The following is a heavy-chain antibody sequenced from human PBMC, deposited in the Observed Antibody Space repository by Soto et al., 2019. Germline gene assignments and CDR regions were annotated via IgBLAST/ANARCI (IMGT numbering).Heavy chain of an antibody. CDR3: AKSMVTDQYSFDD. Sequence: GESLKISCAASGFTFRSYTMSWVRQAPGKGLEWVSAISGSGGSTYYADSVKGRFTISRDNSKNTLYLQMNSLRAEDTAVYYCAKSMVTDQYSFDDWGHGTLGTGSS. V-gene: IGHV3-23*01. D-gene: IGHD2-15*01. J-gene: IGHJ4*01. CDR1: GFTFRSYT. CDR2: ISGSGGST.